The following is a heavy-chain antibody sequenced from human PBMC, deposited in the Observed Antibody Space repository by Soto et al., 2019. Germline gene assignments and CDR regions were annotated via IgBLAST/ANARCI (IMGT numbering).Heavy chain of an antibody. V-gene: IGHV1-69*13. Sequence: AVKVSCKASVGTFSSYAISWVRQAPGQGLEWMGGIIPIFGTANYAQKVQGRVTITADESTSTAYMELSSLRSEDTAVYYCAAGGSGWYRGDYWGQGTLVTVSS. D-gene: IGHD6-19*01. CDR3: AAGGSGWYRGDY. CDR1: VGTFSSYA. CDR2: IIPIFGTA. J-gene: IGHJ4*02.